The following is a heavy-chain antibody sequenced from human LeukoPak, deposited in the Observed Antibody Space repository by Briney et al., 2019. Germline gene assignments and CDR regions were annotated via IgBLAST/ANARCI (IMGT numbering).Heavy chain of an antibody. CDR1: GGSFSGYY. D-gene: IGHD1-26*01. CDR3: ARLIWDTDY. V-gene: IGHV4-34*01. CDR2: INHSGST. Sequence: PSETLSLTCAVYGGSFSGYYWSWIRQPPGKGLEWIGEINHSGSTNYNPSLKSRVTISVDTSKNQFSLKLSSVTAADTAVYYCARLIWDTDYWGQGTLVTVSS. J-gene: IGHJ4*02.